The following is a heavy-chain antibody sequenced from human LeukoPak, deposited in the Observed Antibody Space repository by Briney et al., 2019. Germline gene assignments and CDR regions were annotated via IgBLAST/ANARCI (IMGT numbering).Heavy chain of an antibody. J-gene: IGHJ4*02. Sequence: GEALKISCKGSGYSFTDYWIGWVRQRPGKGLEGMGIIYPGDSDTRYSPSCQGQVTISVDKSISTAYLQWSSLQASDTAMYYCARRRLERPEGNYCDYWGRGTLVTVSS. V-gene: IGHV5-51*01. D-gene: IGHD1-1*01. CDR2: IYPGDSDT. CDR1: GYSFTDYW. CDR3: ARRRLERPEGNYCDY.